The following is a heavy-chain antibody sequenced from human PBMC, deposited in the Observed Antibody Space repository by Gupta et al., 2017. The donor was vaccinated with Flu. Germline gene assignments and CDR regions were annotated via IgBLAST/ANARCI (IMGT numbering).Heavy chain of an antibody. J-gene: IGHJ4*02. CDR3: TSGRVPWYSSPRYDFDY. CDR2: IRSKAYGGTT. D-gene: IGHD6-13*01. CDR1: GFPFGAYA. V-gene: IGHV3-49*04. Sequence: EVQLLESGGGLLQPGRSLRLSCTASGFPFGAYAMSWVRQAPGKGLEWVGFIRSKAYGGTTEYAASVKGRFTISRDDSKSIAYLQMNSLKTEDTAVYYCTSGRVPWYSSPRYDFDYWGQGTLVTVSS.